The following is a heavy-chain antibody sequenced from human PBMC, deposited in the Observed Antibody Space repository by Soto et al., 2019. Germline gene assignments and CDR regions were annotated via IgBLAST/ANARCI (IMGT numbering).Heavy chain of an antibody. V-gene: IGHV1-46*03. CDR2: INPSGGST. J-gene: IGHJ6*03. CDR3: ASGGSFYYYYMDV. Sequence: VSVKVSCKASGYTFTSYYMHWVRQAPGQGLEWMGIINPSGGSTSHAQKFQGRVTMTRDTSTSTVYMELSSLRSEDTAVYYCASGGSFYYYYMDVWGKGTTVTVSS. D-gene: IGHD2-15*01. CDR1: GYTFTSYY.